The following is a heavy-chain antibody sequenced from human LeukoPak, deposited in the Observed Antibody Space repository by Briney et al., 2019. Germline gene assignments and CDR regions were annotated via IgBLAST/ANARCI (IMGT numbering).Heavy chain of an antibody. J-gene: IGHJ4*02. Sequence: GGSLRLSCAASGFTFNIYSMNWVRQAPGKGLEWVSSISSSSSYIYYADSVKGRFTISRDNAKNSLYLQMNSLRAEDTAVYYCARDPGGSSSADYWGQGTLVTVSS. CDR3: ARDPGGSSSADY. V-gene: IGHV3-21*01. CDR2: ISSSSSYI. CDR1: GFTFNIYS. D-gene: IGHD6-13*01.